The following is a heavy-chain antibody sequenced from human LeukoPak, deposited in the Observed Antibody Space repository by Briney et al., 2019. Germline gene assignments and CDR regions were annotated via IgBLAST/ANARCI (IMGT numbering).Heavy chain of an antibody. CDR2: INPKSGGT. D-gene: IGHD2-21*02. CDR3: AREAYCGGDCYSQATDY. V-gene: IGHV1-2*02. Sequence: ASVKVSCKASGYTFTGYYMHWVRQAPGQGLEWMGWINPKSGGTSYAQKFQGRVTMTRDTSISTAYTELSSLRSDDTAVYSCAREAYCGGDCYSQATDYWGQGTLVTVSS. J-gene: IGHJ4*02. CDR1: GYTFTGYY.